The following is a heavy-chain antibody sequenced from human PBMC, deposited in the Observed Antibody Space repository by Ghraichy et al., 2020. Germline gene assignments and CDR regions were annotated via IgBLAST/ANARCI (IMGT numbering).Heavy chain of an antibody. D-gene: IGHD5-12*01. Sequence: GGSLNISCAASGFTFSWFSMNWVRQAPGKGLEWVSSISSSSRNMFYADSVKGRFIISRDDAKNSLYLQMNSLRAEDTAVYYCSRDGVRNGGYEYFDYWGQGTLVTVSS. CDR2: ISSSSRNM. J-gene: IGHJ4*02. V-gene: IGHV3-21*01. CDR3: SRDGVRNGGYEYFDY. CDR1: GFTFSWFS.